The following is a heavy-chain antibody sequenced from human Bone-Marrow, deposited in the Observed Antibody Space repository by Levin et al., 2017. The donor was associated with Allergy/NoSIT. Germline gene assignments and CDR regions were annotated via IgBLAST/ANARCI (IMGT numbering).Heavy chain of an antibody. Sequence: SETLSLTCAVYGGSFSGYYWSWIRQPPGKGLEWIGEINHSGSTNYNPYLKSRVIISVDTSKNQFSVKLGSGTAADTAVYYCARGGGSWNYWGQGTLVTVSA. J-gene: IGHJ4*02. V-gene: IGHV4-34*01. CDR1: GGSFSGYY. D-gene: IGHD1-26*01. CDR3: ARGGGSWNY. CDR2: INHSGST.